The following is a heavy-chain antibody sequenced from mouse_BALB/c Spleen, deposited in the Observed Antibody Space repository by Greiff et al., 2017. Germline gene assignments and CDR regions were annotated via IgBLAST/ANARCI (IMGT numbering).Heavy chain of an antibody. CDR3: ARDRELGLLFAY. J-gene: IGHJ3*01. Sequence: EVHLVESGGGLVKPGGSLKLSCAASGFTFSSYAMSWVRQSPEKRLEWVAEISSGGSYTYYPDTVTGRFTISRDNAKNTLYLEMSSLRSEDTAMYYCARDRELGLLFAYWGQGTLVTVSA. CDR1: GFTFSSYA. V-gene: IGHV5-9-4*01. CDR2: ISSGGSYT. D-gene: IGHD3-1*01.